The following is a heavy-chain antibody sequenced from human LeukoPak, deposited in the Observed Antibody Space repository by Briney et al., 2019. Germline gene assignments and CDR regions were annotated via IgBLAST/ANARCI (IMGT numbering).Heavy chain of an antibody. CDR1: GGSISSSSYY. J-gene: IGHJ3*02. CDR2: IYYSGST. CDR3: ARDLSVVVTTDAFDI. Sequence: SETLSLTCTVSGGSISSSSYYWGWIRQPPGKGLEWIGSIYYSGSTYYNPSLKSRVTISVDTSKNQFSLKLSSVTAADTAVYYCARDLSVVVTTDAFDIWGQGTMVTVSS. D-gene: IGHD3-22*01. V-gene: IGHV4-39*02.